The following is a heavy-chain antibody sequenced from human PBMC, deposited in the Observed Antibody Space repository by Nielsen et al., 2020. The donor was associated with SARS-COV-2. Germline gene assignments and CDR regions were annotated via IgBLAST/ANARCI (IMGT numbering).Heavy chain of an antibody. CDR2: IYHSGST. CDR3: ARATIDCTNGVCYTGYYYYMDV. Sequence: SETLSLTCAVSGGSISSGGYSWSWIRQPPGKGLEWIGYIYHSGSTYYNPSLKSRVTISVDRSKNQFSLKLSSVTAADTAVYYCARATIDCTNGVCYTGYYYYMDVWGKGTTVTVSS. J-gene: IGHJ6*03. V-gene: IGHV4-30-2*01. CDR1: GGSISSGGYS. D-gene: IGHD2-8*01.